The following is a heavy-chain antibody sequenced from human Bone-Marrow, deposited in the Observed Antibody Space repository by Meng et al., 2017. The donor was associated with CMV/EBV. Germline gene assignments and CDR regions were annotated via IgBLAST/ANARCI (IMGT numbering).Heavy chain of an antibody. Sequence: GGSLRLSCAASGFTFSSYSMNWVRQAPGKGLEWVSYISSSSTIYYADSVKGRFTISRDNAKNSLYLQMNSLRAEDTAVYYCAKTTDYYYFDHWGQGTLVTVSS. V-gene: IGHV3-48*04. CDR2: ISSSSTI. CDR3: AKTTDYYYFDH. J-gene: IGHJ4*02. D-gene: IGHD3-9*01. CDR1: GFTFSSYS.